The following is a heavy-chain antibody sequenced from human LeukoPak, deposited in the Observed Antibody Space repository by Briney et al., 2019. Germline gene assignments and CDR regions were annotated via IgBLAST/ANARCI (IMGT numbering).Heavy chain of an antibody. CDR3: AKVPFYSNYALNWFDP. D-gene: IGHD4-11*01. Sequence: GGALRLSCAGSGFTFSSYGMHWVRQAPGKGLGWVAFIRYDGSNKYYADSVKGRFTISRDNSKNTLYLQMNSLRAEDTAVYYCAKVPFYSNYALNWFDPWGQGTLVTVSS. CDR2: IRYDGSNK. J-gene: IGHJ5*02. CDR1: GFTFSSYG. V-gene: IGHV3-30*02.